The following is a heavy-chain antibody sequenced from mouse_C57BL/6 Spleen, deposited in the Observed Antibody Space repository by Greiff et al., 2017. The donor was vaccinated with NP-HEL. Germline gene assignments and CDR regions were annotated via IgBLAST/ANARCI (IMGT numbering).Heavy chain of an antibody. CDR3: ASDSSGYVGAY. CDR1: GYTFTSYW. J-gene: IGHJ3*01. V-gene: IGHV1-72*01. Sequence: VQLQQSGAELVKPGASVKLSCNASGYTFTSYWMHWVKQRPGRGLEWIGRIDPNSGGTKYNEKFKSKATLTVDKPSSTAYMQLSSLTSEDSAVYYCASDSSGYVGAYWGQGTLVTVSA. D-gene: IGHD3-2*02. CDR2: IDPNSGGT.